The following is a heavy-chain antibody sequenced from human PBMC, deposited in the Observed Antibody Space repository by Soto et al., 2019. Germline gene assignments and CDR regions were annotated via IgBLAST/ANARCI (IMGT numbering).Heavy chain of an antibody. V-gene: IGHV4-31*03. CDR2: IYNRGSA. Sequence: QVQLQESGPGLVKPSQTLSLTCTVSGAAIDSGSYYWSWIRQHPGKGLEWIGYIYNRGSAYYNPSLNSRVTRSLDTSDNLFSLNLRSVTAADTAVYYCATVVGGNSNWFVAWGQGSLVTVSS. D-gene: IGHD2-21*02. J-gene: IGHJ5*02. CDR3: ATVVGGNSNWFVA. CDR1: GAAIDSGSYY.